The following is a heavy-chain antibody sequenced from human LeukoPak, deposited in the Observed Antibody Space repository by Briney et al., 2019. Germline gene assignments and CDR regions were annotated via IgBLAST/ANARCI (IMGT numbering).Heavy chain of an antibody. Sequence: GASVKVSCKASGYTFTDYYMHWVRQAPGQGLEWMGWINPNSGDTNYAQKFQGRVTMTRDTSISTGYMELRTLRSDDMAVYFCARGGSYYYLFDYWGQGTLVTVSS. D-gene: IGHD1-26*01. CDR3: ARGGSYYYLFDY. CDR2: INPNSGDT. J-gene: IGHJ4*02. CDR1: GYTFTDYY. V-gene: IGHV1-2*02.